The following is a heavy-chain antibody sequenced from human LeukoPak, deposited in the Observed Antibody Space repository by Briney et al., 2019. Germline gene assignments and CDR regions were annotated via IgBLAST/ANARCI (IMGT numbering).Heavy chain of an antibody. D-gene: IGHD3-10*01. V-gene: IGHV3-21*04. CDR3: ARGYYDSGSSFYFDN. CDR1: GFTFSRYE. CDR2: ISSSSSYI. J-gene: IGHJ4*02. Sequence: PGGPLRLSCAASGFTFSRYEMNWVRQAPGKGLEWVSSISSSSSYIYYADSVKGRFTISRDNAKNSLYLQMNSLRAEDTAMYYCARGYYDSGSSFYFDNWGQGTLVTVSS.